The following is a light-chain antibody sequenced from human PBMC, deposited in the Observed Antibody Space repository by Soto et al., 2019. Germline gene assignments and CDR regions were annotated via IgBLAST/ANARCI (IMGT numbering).Light chain of an antibody. CDR1: QSISSS. J-gene: IGKJ1*01. CDR3: QQSYSTPRT. CDR2: AAS. V-gene: IGKV1-39*01. Sequence: DIQMTQSPSSLSASVGDRVTITCRARQSISSSLNWYQQKPGKAPNLLIYAASSLQSGVPSRFSGSGSGTDFTLTISSPQPEDFATYYCQQSYSTPRTFGQGTKVEIK.